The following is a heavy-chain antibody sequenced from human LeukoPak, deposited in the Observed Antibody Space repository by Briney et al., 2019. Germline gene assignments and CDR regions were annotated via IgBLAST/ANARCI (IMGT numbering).Heavy chain of an antibody. CDR2: IREDGSET. CDR3: ARDWGVVPALFQH. Sequence: PGGSLRLSCAASGFTISDYWMSWVRQAPGKGLEWVANIREDGSETHYVDSEKGRFIISRDNADNSLSLHMYNLRADDSAVYYCARDWGVVPALFQHWGQGTLVTVSS. V-gene: IGHV3-7*01. D-gene: IGHD2-21*02. CDR1: GFTISDYW. J-gene: IGHJ1*01.